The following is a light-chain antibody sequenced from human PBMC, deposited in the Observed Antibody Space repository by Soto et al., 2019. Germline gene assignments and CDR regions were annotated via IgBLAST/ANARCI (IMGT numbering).Light chain of an antibody. CDR2: DAS. Sequence: EIVLTQSPATLSFSPGERAALSCRASQSVNSHLAWYQQKPGQAPRLLIYDASNRATSIPARFSGSGSGTDFTLIISSLEPEDLAVYYCQQRSNWPLTFGGGTKVEIK. CDR3: QQRSNWPLT. J-gene: IGKJ4*01. CDR1: QSVNSH. V-gene: IGKV3-11*01.